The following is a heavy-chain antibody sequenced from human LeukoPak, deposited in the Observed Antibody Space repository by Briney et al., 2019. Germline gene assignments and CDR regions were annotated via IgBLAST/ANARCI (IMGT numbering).Heavy chain of an antibody. J-gene: IGHJ4*02. CDR2: IYPGGSDT. CDR3: ARRRYYYDSSGYYYFDY. V-gene: IGHV5-51*01. CDR1: GYSFTSYW. D-gene: IGHD3-22*01. Sequence: GESLKISCKGSGYSFTSYWIGWVRQMPGKGLEWMGIIYPGGSDTRYSPSFQGQVTISADKSISTAYLQWSSLRASDTAMYYCARRRYYYDSSGYYYFDYWGQGTLVTVSS.